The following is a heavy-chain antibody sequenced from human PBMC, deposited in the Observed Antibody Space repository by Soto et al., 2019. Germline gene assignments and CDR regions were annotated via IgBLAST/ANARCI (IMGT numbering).Heavy chain of an antibody. CDR2: ISGYNGNT. D-gene: IGHD3-10*01. CDR1: GYSFRSYG. CDR3: ARGSIFGADESPQYDYGLDV. J-gene: IGHJ6*02. V-gene: IGHV1-18*01. Sequence: QVQLVQSGAEVKQPGASVKVSCKASGYSFRSYGISWVRQAPGQGLEWLAWISGYNGNTKYAQKLQGRVTMTKDAPXSTXYXGLTSLRSDDTAVYYCARGSIFGADESPQYDYGLDVWGQGTTVTVSS.